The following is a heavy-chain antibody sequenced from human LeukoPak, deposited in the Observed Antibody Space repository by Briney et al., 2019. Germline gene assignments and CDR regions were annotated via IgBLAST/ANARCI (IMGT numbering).Heavy chain of an antibody. CDR3: VGGPYSSSWYILGY. V-gene: IGHV3-30*14. CDR1: GFTFSSYA. Sequence: GRSLRLSCAASGFTFSSYAMHWVRQAPGKGLEWVAVISYDGSNKYYADSVKGRFTISRDNSKNTLYLQMNSLRAEDTAVYYCVGGPYSSSWYILGYWGQGTLVTVSS. D-gene: IGHD6-13*01. CDR2: ISYDGSNK. J-gene: IGHJ4*02.